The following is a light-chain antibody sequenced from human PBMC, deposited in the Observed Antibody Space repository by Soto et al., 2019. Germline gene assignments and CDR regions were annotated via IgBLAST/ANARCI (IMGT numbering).Light chain of an antibody. CDR2: DAS. V-gene: IGKV1-13*02. CDR1: QGISSA. Sequence: AIQLTQSPSSLSASVGDRVTITCRASQGISSALAWYQQKPGKAPKLLIYDASSLESGVPSRFSGSGYGTDFTLTVSSLQHEDFATYYCQQFTHFGPGTKVDIK. CDR3: QQFTH. J-gene: IGKJ3*01.